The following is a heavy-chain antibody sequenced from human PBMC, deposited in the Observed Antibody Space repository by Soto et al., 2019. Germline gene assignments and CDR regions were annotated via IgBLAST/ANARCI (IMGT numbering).Heavy chain of an antibody. CDR2: IYSGGST. CDR3: ARDLNGYSSSWYDY. J-gene: IGHJ4*02. Sequence: GGSLRLSCAASGFTVSSNYMSWVRQAPGKGLEWVSVIYSGGSTYYADSVKGRFTISRDNSKNTLYLQMNSLRAEDTAVYYCARDLNGYSSSWYDYWGQGTLVTVSS. V-gene: IGHV3-66*01. CDR1: GFTVSSNY. D-gene: IGHD6-13*01.